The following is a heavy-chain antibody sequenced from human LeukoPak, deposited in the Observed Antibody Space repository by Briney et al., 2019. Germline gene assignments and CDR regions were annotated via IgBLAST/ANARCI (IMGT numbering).Heavy chain of an antibody. D-gene: IGHD6-13*01. V-gene: IGHV4-39*07. CDR1: GGSISSSSYY. CDR2: IYYSGST. J-gene: IGHJ3*02. CDR3: ARDLEAYSSSWHDAFDI. Sequence: SETLSLTCTVSGGSISSSSYYWGWIRQPPGKGLEWIGSIYYSGSTYYNPSLKSRVTISVDTSKNQFSLKLSSVTAADTAVYYCARDLEAYSSSWHDAFDIWGQGTMVTVSS.